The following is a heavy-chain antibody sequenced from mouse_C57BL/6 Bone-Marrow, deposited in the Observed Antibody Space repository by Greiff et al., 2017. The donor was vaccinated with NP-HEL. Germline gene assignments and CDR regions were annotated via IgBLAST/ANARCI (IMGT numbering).Heavy chain of an antibody. V-gene: IGHV5-15*01. Sequence: DVQLVESGGGLVQPGGSLKLSCAASGFTFSDYGMAWVRQAPRKGPEWVAFISNLAYSIYYADTVTGRFTISRKNAKNTMYMEMSSLRTEDTAMYYCAIGDGDYYGSSYDWFAYWGQGTLVTVSA. D-gene: IGHD1-1*01. CDR1: GFTFSDYG. J-gene: IGHJ3*01. CDR2: ISNLAYSI. CDR3: AIGDGDYYGSSYDWFAY.